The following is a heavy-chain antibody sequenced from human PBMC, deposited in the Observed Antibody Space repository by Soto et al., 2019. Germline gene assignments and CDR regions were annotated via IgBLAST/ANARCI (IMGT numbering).Heavy chain of an antibody. CDR1: GYTFTSYG. V-gene: IGHV1-18*01. CDR3: ARDGVDIVVVVAAEYWFDP. J-gene: IGHJ5*02. Sequence: GASVKVSCKASGYTFTSYGISWVRQAPGQGLEWMGWISAYNGNTNYAQKLQGRVTMTTDTSTSTAYMELRSLRSDDTAVYYCARDGVDIVVVVAAEYWFDPWGQGTLVTVSS. D-gene: IGHD2-15*01. CDR2: ISAYNGNT.